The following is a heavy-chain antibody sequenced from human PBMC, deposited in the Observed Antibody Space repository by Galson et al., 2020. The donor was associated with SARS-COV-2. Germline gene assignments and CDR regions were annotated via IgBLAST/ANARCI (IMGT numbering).Heavy chain of an antibody. Sequence: GGSLRLYCAASAFTFSSYTMNCVRQAPVKGLELVAYIRSSSGTIYYADSVKGRFTISRDNAKNSLYLQLNSLRVDDTAVYYCARERLEYWGQGTLVTVSS. J-gene: IGHJ4*02. CDR2: IRSSSGTI. V-gene: IGHV3-48*04. CDR1: AFTFSSYT. D-gene: IGHD1-1*01. CDR3: ARERLEY.